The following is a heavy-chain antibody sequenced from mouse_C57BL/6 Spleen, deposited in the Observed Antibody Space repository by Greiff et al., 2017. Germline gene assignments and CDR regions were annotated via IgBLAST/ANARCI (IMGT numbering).Heavy chain of an antibody. J-gene: IGHJ2*01. D-gene: IGHD1-1*01. CDR1: GYTFTSYW. CDR2: IYPGNSDT. Sequence: VQLQQSGTVLARPGASVKMSCKTSGYTFTSYWMHWVKQRPGQGLEWIGAIYPGNSDTSYNQKFKGKAKLTAVTSASTAYMELSSLTNEDSAVYYCTKEGNYYGSGYWGQGTTLTVSS. V-gene: IGHV1-5*01. CDR3: TKEGNYYGSGY.